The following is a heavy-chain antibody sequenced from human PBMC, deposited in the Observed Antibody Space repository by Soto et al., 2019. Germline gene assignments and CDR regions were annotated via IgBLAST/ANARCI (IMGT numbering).Heavy chain of an antibody. V-gene: IGHV3-30*03. D-gene: IGHD6-19*01. CDR3: APGWYQAGFDP. J-gene: IGHJ5*02. CDR1: GFTFSSYG. Sequence: PGGSLRLSCAASGFTFSSYGMHWVRQAPGKGLEWVAVISYDGSNKYYAGSVKGRFTISRDNSKNTLYLQMNSLRAGDTAVYYCAPGWYQAGFDPWGQGTLVTVSS. CDR2: ISYDGSNK.